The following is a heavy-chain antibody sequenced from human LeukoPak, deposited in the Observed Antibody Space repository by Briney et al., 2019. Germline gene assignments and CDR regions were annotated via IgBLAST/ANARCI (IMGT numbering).Heavy chain of an antibody. J-gene: IGHJ4*02. D-gene: IGHD3-22*01. CDR3: ALGPYELDV. Sequence: PSETLSLTSIVSAGSISSHYCSWIRQPTGKGLEWIGYIQNSGRTNYNPSLKDRVTILVDTSKNQFSLKLRSVTAADTAVYYCALGPYELDVWGQGTLITVSS. CDR1: AGSISSHY. CDR2: IQNSGRT. V-gene: IGHV4-59*11.